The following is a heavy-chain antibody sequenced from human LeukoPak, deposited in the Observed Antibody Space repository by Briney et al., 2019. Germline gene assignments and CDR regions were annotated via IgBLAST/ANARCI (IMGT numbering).Heavy chain of an antibody. Sequence: ASVKVSCKASGYTFIRHWMHWVRQAPGQGLEWMGIINPNGGTTIYAQKFQGRVTLTSDVSTSTIYMELSSLRSDDMAVYFCARDSSTSAPWWFDPWGQGTLVTVSS. V-gene: IGHV1-46*01. CDR1: GYTFIRHW. D-gene: IGHD6-6*01. J-gene: IGHJ5*02. CDR3: ARDSSTSAPWWFDP. CDR2: INPNGGTT.